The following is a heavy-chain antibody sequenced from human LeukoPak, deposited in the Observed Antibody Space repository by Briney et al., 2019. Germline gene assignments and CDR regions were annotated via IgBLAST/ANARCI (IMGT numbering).Heavy chain of an antibody. CDR3: ASSLTGYSSSWFLAY. CDR1: GESHSRFY. J-gene: IGHJ4*02. CDR2: INHSGSP. Sequence: SETLSLTCAVSGESHSRFYWSWIRQSPGRGLEWVGEINHSGSPNYNPSLKSRVTISLDTSKNQFSLMVPSVTAADTAFYFCASSLTGYSSSWFLAYWGPGTPVTVSS. V-gene: IGHV4-34*01. D-gene: IGHD6-13*01.